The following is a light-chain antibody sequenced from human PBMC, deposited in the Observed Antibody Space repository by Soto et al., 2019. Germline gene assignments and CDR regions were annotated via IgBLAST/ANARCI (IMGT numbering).Light chain of an antibody. V-gene: IGKV3D-20*01. CDR2: DAS. CDR3: QQYGSSPIT. CDR1: ADVSSSY. J-gene: IGKJ5*01. Sequence: EIVLTQSPATLSFSPGERATLSCGASADVSSSYVAWYQQKSGLAPRLLIHDASSRATGIPDRFSGSKSGTDFTLTIRRLEPEDAGVYYCQQYGSSPITFGQGTR.